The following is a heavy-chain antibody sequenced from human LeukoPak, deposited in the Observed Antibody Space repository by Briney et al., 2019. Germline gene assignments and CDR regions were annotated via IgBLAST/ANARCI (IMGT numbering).Heavy chain of an antibody. Sequence: GASLQISCEGAGSIFTSYWIGWVRQLPGKGLEWMGIIYPGDSDTRYSPSFQGQVTISADKSISTAYLQWSSLKASDTAMYYCARREFRRLYYGMDVWGQGTTVTVSS. CDR1: GSIFTSYW. J-gene: IGHJ6*02. CDR3: ARREFRRLYYGMDV. V-gene: IGHV5-51*01. CDR2: IYPGDSDT.